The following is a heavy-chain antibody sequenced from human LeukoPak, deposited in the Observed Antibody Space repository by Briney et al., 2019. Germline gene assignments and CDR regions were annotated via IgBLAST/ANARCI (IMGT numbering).Heavy chain of an antibody. V-gene: IGHV4-39*01. CDR1: GFSMDTIYYQ. J-gene: IGHJ6*02. D-gene: IGHD6-19*01. CDR2: ISYTGKT. Sequence: SDTLSLTCTVSGFSMDTIYYQWGWLRQPPGRGLEWIGTISYTGKTYYNPSLKSRVTMSVDTPMNQFSLWLSSVTATDTSVYYCARFFGQSMVASDPYGMDVWGQGTTVTVSS. CDR3: ARFFGQSMVASDPYGMDV.